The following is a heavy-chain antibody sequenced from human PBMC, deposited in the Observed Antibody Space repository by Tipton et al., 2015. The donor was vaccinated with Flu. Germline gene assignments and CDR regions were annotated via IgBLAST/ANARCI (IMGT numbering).Heavy chain of an antibody. D-gene: IGHD3-16*01. V-gene: IGHV5-51*01. CDR2: IYPGDSRT. J-gene: IGHJ3*02. Sequence: QLVQSGAEVKKPGESLKISCKDSGYSFTNYWIAWVRQMPGKGLEWMGIIYPGDSRTRYSPAHQGQVTMSVDKSISTAYLQWSRLKASDTAMYYCAVIGEDDAFDIWGQGTMVTVSS. CDR1: GYSFTNYW. CDR3: AVIGEDDAFDI.